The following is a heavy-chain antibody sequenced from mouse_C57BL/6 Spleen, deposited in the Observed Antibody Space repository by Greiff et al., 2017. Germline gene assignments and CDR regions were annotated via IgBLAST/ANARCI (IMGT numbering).Heavy chain of an antibody. V-gene: IGHV1-15*01. J-gene: IGHJ1*03. CDR2: IDPETGGT. Sequence: VKLQQSGAELVRPGASVTLSCKASGYTFTDYEMHWVKQTPVHGLEWIGAIDPETGGTAYNQKFKGKAILTADKSSSTAYMELRSLTSEDSAVYYCTRRITTVVATRYFDVWGTGTTVTVSS. CDR1: GYTFTDYE. CDR3: TRRITTVVATRYFDV. D-gene: IGHD1-1*01.